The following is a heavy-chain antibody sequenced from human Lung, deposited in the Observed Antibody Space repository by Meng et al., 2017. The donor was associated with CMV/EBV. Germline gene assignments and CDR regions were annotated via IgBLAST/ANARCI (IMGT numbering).Heavy chain of an antibody. J-gene: IGHJ6*02. D-gene: IGHD2/OR15-2a*01. CDR2: ILYDGSDK. V-gene: IGHV3-30*02. Sequence: SCAASGFFFSTFAIHWVRQAPGKGLEWVAFILYDGSDKYYADSVKGRFTISRDNSKNTLYLQVGSLRPEDTAVYYCSNAHGLSTYFSLGYGLDVWGQGTTVTVSS. CDR3: SNAHGLSTYFSLGYGLDV. CDR1: GFFFSTFA.